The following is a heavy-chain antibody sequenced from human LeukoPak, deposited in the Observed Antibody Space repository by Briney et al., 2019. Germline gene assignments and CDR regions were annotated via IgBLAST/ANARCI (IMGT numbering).Heavy chain of an antibody. J-gene: IGHJ3*02. Sequence: ASVKVSCKASGGTFSSYAISWVRQAPGQGLEWMGGIIPIFGTANYAQKFQGRVTITADKSTSTAYMELSSLGSEDTAVYYCARVGYSYGTGGHAFDIWGQGTMVTVSS. D-gene: IGHD5-18*01. CDR3: ARVGYSYGTGGHAFDI. CDR2: IIPIFGTA. CDR1: GGTFSSYA. V-gene: IGHV1-69*06.